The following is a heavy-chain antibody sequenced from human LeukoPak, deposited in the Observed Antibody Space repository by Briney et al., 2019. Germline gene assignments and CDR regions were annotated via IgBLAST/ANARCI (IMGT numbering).Heavy chain of an antibody. CDR3: ATSRTFDY. CDR2: TKQDGSEK. D-gene: IGHD1-7*01. CDR1: GFTFNSYW. J-gene: IGHJ4*02. Sequence: GGSLRLSCAAAGFTFNSYWMNWVRQAPGKGLEWVANTKQDGSEKYYVDSVTGRFTISRDNAQHPLYLQLPSLSAQHTAVYYCATSRTFDYWGQGTLVTVSS. V-gene: IGHV3-7*01.